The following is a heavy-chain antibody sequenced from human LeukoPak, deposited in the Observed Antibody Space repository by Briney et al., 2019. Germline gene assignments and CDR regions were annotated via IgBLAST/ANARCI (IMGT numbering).Heavy chain of an antibody. D-gene: IGHD5-12*01. V-gene: IGHV4-34*01. Sequence: PAETLSLTCAVYGGSFSGYYWSGIREPPGEGLEWVGEINHSGSTNYNPSLKRRVTISVDTSKHQFSLKLSSVTAADTAVYYCARSRLLDYWGQGTLVTVSS. J-gene: IGHJ4*02. CDR1: GGSFSGYY. CDR3: ARSRLLDY. CDR2: INHSGST.